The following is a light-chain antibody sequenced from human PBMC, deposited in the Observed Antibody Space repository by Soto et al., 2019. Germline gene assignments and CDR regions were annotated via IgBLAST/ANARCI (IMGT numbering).Light chain of an antibody. V-gene: IGLV1-47*02. J-gene: IGLJ1*01. CDR2: SDY. CDR1: SSNIGNGY. Sequence: QTVLTQPPSASGTPGQRVTISCSGSSSNIGNGYVYWYQQVPGTAPKLLIYSDYQRPSGVPDRFSGSKSGTSAPLAISGLRSEDEGDYYCASWDDSLSGLYVFGTGTKVTVL. CDR3: ASWDDSLSGLYV.